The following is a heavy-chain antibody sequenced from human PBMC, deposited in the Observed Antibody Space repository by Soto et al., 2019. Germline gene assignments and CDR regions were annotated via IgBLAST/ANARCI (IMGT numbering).Heavy chain of an antibody. CDR1: GDFITTTDSY. J-gene: IGHJ4*02. D-gene: IGHD2-15*01. V-gene: IGHV4-39*01. Sequence: TSETLSLTCIVSGDFITTTDSYWGWIRQPPGKGLEWIGSFYYSRNPYYNPSLKSRVTISVDTSKNQFSLRVSSVTATDTAVYYCARQVVMGQFGCWGQGTLVNVSS. CDR3: ARQVVMGQFGC. CDR2: FYYSRNP.